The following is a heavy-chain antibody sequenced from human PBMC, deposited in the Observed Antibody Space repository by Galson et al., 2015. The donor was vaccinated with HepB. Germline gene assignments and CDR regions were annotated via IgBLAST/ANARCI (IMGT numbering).Heavy chain of an antibody. CDR1: GFNFDEYG. V-gene: IGHV3-20*01. J-gene: IGHJ4*02. CDR2: INWNDGSI. Sequence: SLRLSCAVSGFNFDEYGMSWVRQAPGKGLEWVSGINWNDGSIGYADSVKGRFTISRDNAKNSLYLQMNSLRVEDTALYHCARGDGGDYWGQGTLVTVSS. D-gene: IGHD5-24*01. CDR3: ARGDGGDY.